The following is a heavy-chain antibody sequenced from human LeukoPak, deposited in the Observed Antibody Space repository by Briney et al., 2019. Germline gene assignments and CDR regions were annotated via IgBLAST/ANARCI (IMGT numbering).Heavy chain of an antibody. J-gene: IGHJ4*02. CDR1: GFTFSNYG. CDR3: AKDLNVAAAGYYFDY. CDR2: VANDGRDK. V-gene: IGHV3-30*18. D-gene: IGHD6-13*01. Sequence: GRSLRLSCAASGFTFSNYGMHWVRQAPGKGLEWVAVVANDGRDKRYADSVKGRFTISRDNSKNTVYLQMNSLRAEDTAVYYCAKDLNVAAAGYYFDYWGQGTLITVSS.